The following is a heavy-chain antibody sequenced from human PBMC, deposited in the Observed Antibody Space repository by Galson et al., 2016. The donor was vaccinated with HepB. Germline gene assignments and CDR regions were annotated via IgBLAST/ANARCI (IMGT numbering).Heavy chain of an antibody. J-gene: IGHJ4*02. Sequence: ISGDSVSSTRANWNWIRQSPSRGLEWLGRTYYKSKWYNDYAVSVQSRITINPDTSKNQFSLQLDSMTPEDTAVYYCARTSPFNTGTFDYWGQGTLVTVSS. V-gene: IGHV6-1*01. CDR3: ARTSPFNTGTFDY. D-gene: IGHD1-7*01. CDR1: GDSVSSTRAN. CDR2: TYYKSKWYN.